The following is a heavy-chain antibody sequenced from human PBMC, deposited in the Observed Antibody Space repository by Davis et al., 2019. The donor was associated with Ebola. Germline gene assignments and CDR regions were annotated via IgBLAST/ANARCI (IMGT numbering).Heavy chain of an antibody. CDR2: IYHSGST. CDR1: GGSISSGGYS. D-gene: IGHD1-26*01. Sequence: LRLSCAVSGGSISSGGYSWSWIRQPPGKGLEWIGYIYHSGSTNYNPSLKSRVTISVDTSKNQFSLKLSSVTAADTAVYYCARGSGSYSHYWGQGTLVTVSS. J-gene: IGHJ4*02. CDR3: ARGSGSYSHY. V-gene: IGHV4-30-2*01.